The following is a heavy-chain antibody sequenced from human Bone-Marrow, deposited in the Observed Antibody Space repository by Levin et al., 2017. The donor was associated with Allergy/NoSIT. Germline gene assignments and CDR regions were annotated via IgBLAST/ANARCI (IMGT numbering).Heavy chain of an antibody. CDR2: ISSDGINT. V-gene: IGHV3-30*18. J-gene: IGHJ6*02. D-gene: IGHD3-10*01. CDR3: AKQGSAAYYYYYHGMDV. CDR1: GFIFSNYG. Sequence: GGSLRLSCATSGFIFSNYGMHWVRQAPGKGLEWVAVISSDGINTYYADSVKGRLTISRDNSKNTLSLQMNSLRPEDTAIYYCAKQGSAAYYYYYHGMDVWGQGTTVTVSS.